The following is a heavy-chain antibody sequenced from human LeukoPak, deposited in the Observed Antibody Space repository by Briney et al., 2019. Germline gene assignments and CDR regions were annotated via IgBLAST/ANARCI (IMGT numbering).Heavy chain of an antibody. CDR2: ISGSGGST. CDR1: GFTFSSYA. V-gene: IGHV3-23*01. CDR3: AKVLSGSYSYYFDY. J-gene: IGHJ4*02. Sequence: GGFLRLSCAASGFTFSSYAMSWVRQAPGKGLEWVSAISGSGGSTYYADSVKGRFTISRDNSKNTLYLQMNSLRAEDTAVYYCAKVLSGSYSYYFDYWGQGTLVTVSS. D-gene: IGHD1-26*01.